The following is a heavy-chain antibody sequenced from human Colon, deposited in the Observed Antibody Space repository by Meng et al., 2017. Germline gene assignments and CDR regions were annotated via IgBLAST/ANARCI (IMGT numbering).Heavy chain of an antibody. Sequence: SETLSLTCTVSRDSISSYYWNWIRQPPGKGLEWIGYIDYSGSTIYNSSLQSRITISVDTSKDQFSLKVRSVTAADTAIYFCARTMYREGGAFDVWGQGTMVTVSS. CDR2: IDYSGST. J-gene: IGHJ3*01. CDR3: ARTMYREGGAFDV. CDR1: RDSISSYY. D-gene: IGHD3-10*01. V-gene: IGHV4-59*01.